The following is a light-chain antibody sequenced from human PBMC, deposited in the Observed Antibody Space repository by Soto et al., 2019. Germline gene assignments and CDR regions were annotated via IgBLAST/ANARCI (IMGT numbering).Light chain of an antibody. Sequence: DIVLTQSPATLSLSPGERATLSCRASQSVSSYLAWYQQKPGQAPRLLIYDASNRATGIPARFSASGSGTDFTLTISSLEPEDFAVYFCQQRYNWPPTFGQGTKLEIK. J-gene: IGKJ2*01. CDR1: QSVSSY. CDR3: QQRYNWPPT. CDR2: DAS. V-gene: IGKV3-11*01.